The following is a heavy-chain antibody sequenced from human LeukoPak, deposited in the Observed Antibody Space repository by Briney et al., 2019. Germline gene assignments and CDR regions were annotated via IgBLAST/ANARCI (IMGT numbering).Heavy chain of an antibody. D-gene: IGHD5-12*01. CDR1: GFTLSSYN. CDR3: ARGRVYNGYDPFDY. J-gene: IGHJ4*02. V-gene: IGHV3-21*01. CDR2: ISSSSSYI. Sequence: GGSLRLSCAASGFTLSSYNMSWVRQAPGKGLEWVSFISSSSSYIQYADSMKGRFTISRDNAKNSLYLQMNSLRAEDTAVYYCARGRVYNGYDPFDYWGQGTLVTVSS.